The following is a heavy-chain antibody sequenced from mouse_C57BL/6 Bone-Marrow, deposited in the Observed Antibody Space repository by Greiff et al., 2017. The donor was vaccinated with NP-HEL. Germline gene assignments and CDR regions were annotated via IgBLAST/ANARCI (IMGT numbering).Heavy chain of an antibody. CDR2: ISDGGSYT. V-gene: IGHV5-4*01. J-gene: IGHJ1*03. CDR1: GFTFSSYA. CDR3: APMGYWYFDV. Sequence: EVQLVESGGGLVKPGGSLKLSCAASGFTFSSYAMSWVRQTPEKRLEWVATISDGGSYTYYPDNVKGRFTISRANAKNNLYLQMSHLKSEDTAMYYCAPMGYWYFDVWGTRTTVTVSS.